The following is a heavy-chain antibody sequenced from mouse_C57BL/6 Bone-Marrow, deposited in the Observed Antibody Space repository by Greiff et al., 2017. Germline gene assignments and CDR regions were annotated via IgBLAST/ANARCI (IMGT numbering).Heavy chain of an antibody. J-gene: IGHJ3*01. Sequence: VQLQQSGAELVKPGASVKISCKASGYAFSSYWMNWVKQRPGKGLEWIGQIYPGDGDTNYNGKFKGKDTLTADKSSSTAYMQLSSLTSEDSAVYFCARPYYSNYGFAYWGQGTLVTVSA. D-gene: IGHD2-5*01. CDR3: ARPYYSNYGFAY. CDR2: IYPGDGDT. CDR1: GYAFSSYW. V-gene: IGHV1-80*01.